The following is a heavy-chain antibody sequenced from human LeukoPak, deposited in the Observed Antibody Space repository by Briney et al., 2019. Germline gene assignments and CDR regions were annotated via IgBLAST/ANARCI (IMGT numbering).Heavy chain of an antibody. J-gene: IGHJ6*03. Sequence: SETLSLTCAVYGGSFSGYYWSWIRQPPGKGLEWIGEINHSGSTNYNPSLKSRVTISVDTSKNQFSLKLSSVTAADTAVYYCARYDIRYYYMDVWGKGTTVTVSS. CDR2: INHSGST. CDR3: ARYDIRYYYMDV. CDR1: GGSFSGYY. D-gene: IGHD3-9*01. V-gene: IGHV4-34*01.